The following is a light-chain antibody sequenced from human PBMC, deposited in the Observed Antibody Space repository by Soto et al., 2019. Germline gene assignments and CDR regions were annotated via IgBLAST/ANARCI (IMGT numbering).Light chain of an antibody. CDR1: QNIRNF. V-gene: IGKV3-11*01. CDR3: QQRYNWPWT. CDR2: DAS. J-gene: IGKJ1*01. Sequence: EIVLTQSPGTLSLSPGERATLSCRASQNIRNFLAWYQQKPGQAPRLLIYDASNRATGTPPRFSGSGSGTDFTLAISGLEPEDFAVYYCQQRYNWPWTFGQGTKVDIK.